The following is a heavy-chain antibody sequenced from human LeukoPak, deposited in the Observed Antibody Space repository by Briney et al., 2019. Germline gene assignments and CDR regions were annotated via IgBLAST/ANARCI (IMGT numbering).Heavy chain of an antibody. Sequence: ASVKVSCKASGYTFTSYDINWVRQATGQGLEWMGWINTNTGNSTYAQGFTGRFVFSLDTSVSTAYLQISSLKAEDTAVYYCARTVAGTRSGWFDPWGQGTLVTVSS. J-gene: IGHJ5*02. CDR3: ARTVAGTRSGWFDP. V-gene: IGHV7-4-1*02. CDR1: GYTFTSYD. D-gene: IGHD6-19*01. CDR2: INTNTGNS.